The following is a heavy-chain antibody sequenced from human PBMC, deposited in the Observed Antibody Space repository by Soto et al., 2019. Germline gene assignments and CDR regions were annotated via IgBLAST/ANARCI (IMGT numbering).Heavy chain of an antibody. CDR2: IIPVFGKA. V-gene: IGHV1-69*01. Sequence: QVQLVQSGAEVKKPGSSVKVSCKASGGTFSRYALSWVRQAPGQGLEWMGGIIPVFGKANYAQKFQGRVTITADESTSTGYMELRRLISEDTAVYYCARDGSLYDGSGDYYLYWGQGTLVTVSS. D-gene: IGHD3-22*01. CDR3: ARDGSLYDGSGDYYLY. J-gene: IGHJ4*02. CDR1: GGTFSRYA.